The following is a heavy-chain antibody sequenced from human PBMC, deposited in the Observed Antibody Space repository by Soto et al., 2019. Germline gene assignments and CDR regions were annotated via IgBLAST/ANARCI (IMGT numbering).Heavy chain of an antibody. Sequence: GESLKNSCKGSGYSFTSYWIGWVRQMPGKGLEWMGIIYPGDSDTRYSPSFQGQVTISADKSISTAYLQWSSLKASDTAMYYCARLWEVRGARVSKFDPWGQGTLVTVSS. V-gene: IGHV5-51*01. CDR1: GYSFTSYW. D-gene: IGHD3-10*01. CDR2: IYPGDSDT. J-gene: IGHJ5*02. CDR3: ARLWEVRGARVSKFDP.